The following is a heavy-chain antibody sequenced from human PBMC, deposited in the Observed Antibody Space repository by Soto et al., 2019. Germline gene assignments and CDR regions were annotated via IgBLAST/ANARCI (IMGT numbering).Heavy chain of an antibody. CDR3: ARGRRILGYCSSTSCYYGMDG. V-gene: IGHV1-69*01. CDR1: GGTFSSYA. D-gene: IGHD2-2*01. CDR2: IIPIFGTA. Sequence: QVQLVQSGAEVKKPGSSVKVSCKASGGTFSSYAISWVRQAPGQGLEWMGGIIPIFGTANYAQKFQGRGTITADETTSTAYMELSSLRPEDTAVYYCARGRRILGYCSSTSCYYGMDGWGQGTTVTVSS. J-gene: IGHJ6*02.